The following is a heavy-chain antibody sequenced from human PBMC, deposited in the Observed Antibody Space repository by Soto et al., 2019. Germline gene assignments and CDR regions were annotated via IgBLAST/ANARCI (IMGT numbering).Heavy chain of an antibody. CDR1: GYTFTSYY. V-gene: IGHV1-46*03. J-gene: IGHJ6*03. D-gene: IGHD1-20*01. CDR3: AANNRYYYMDV. Sequence: ASVKVSCKASGYTFTSYYMHWVRQAPGQGLEWMGIINPSGGSTSYAQKFQGRVTMTRDTSTSAVYMELSSLRSEDTAVYYCAANNRYYYMDVWGKGTTVTVSS. CDR2: INPSGGST.